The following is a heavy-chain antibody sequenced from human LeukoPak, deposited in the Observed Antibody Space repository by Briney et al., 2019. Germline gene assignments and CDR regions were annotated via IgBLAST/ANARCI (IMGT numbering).Heavy chain of an antibody. Sequence: SETLSLTRTVSGGSISSGSYYWRWIRQPAGKGLEWIGRIYTSGSTNYNPSLKSRVTISVDTSKNQFSLKLSSVTAADTAVYYCEREFSSGWGGGYFDYWGQGTLVTVSS. V-gene: IGHV4-61*02. CDR3: EREFSSGWGGGYFDY. CDR2: IYTSGST. CDR1: GGSISSGSYY. J-gene: IGHJ4*02. D-gene: IGHD6-19*01.